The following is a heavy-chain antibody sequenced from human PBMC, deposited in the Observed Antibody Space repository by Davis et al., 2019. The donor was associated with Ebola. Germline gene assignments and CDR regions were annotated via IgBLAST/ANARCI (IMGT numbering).Heavy chain of an antibody. J-gene: IGHJ4*02. V-gene: IGHV1-3*01. CDR3: ARIRSLATYDYYFDY. D-gene: IGHD5-12*01. CDR2: INAGNGNT. CDR1: GYTFTSYA. Sequence: ASVKVSCKASGYTFTSYAMHWVRQAPGQRLEWMGWINAGNGNTKYSQKFQGRVTITRDTSASTAYMELRSLRSDDTAVYYCARIRSLATYDYYFDYWGQGTLVTVSS.